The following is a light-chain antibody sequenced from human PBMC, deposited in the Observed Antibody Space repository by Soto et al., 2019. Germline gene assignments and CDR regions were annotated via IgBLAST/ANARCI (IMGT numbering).Light chain of an antibody. CDR1: SSDVGGNKY. J-gene: IGLJ1*01. CDR3: SAFTGTTYV. V-gene: IGLV2-14*03. Sequence: QSALTQPASVSGSPGQSITISCTGTSSDVGGNKYVSWYQHYPGKAPKLMICDVSNRPSGVSNRFSGSKSGNTGSLTISGLQAEDEADYYCSAFTGTTYVFGTGTQLTVL. CDR2: DVS.